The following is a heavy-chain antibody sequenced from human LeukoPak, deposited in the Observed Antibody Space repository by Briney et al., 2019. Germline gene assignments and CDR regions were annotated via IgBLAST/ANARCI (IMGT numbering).Heavy chain of an antibody. CDR2: IYYSGST. V-gene: IGHV4-39*01. D-gene: IGHD3-10*01. CDR1: GGSISSSSYY. J-gene: IGHJ4*02. Sequence: SETLSLTCTVSGGSISSSSYYWGWIRQPPGKGLEWIGSIYYSGSTYYNPSLKSRVTISVDTSKNQFSLKLSSVTAADTAVYYCARVGSDYYGSESYGSMDYWGQGTLVTVSS. CDR3: ARVGSDYYGSESYGSMDY.